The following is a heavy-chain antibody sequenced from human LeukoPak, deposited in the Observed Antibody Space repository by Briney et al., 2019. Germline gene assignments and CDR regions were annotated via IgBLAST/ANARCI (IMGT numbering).Heavy chain of an antibody. V-gene: IGHV3-30-3*01. CDR2: ISYDGTNQ. Sequence: PGGSLRLSCAAYGFTFSSHDIHWVRQAPGKGLEWVAVISYDGTNQYYADSVKGRFTISSDNSKNTFYLQMNSLRVEDTAVYYCARVERNWSGYYAKVYYFDYWGQGTLVTVSS. D-gene: IGHD3-3*01. CDR3: ARVERNWSGYYAKVYYFDY. CDR1: GFTFSSHD. J-gene: IGHJ4*02.